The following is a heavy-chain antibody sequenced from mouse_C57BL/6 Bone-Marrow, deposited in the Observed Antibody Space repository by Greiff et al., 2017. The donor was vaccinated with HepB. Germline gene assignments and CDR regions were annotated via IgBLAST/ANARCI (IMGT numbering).Heavy chain of an antibody. CDR2: IYPGDGDT. CDR1: GYAFSSYW. D-gene: IGHD2-1*01. V-gene: IGHV1-80*01. Sequence: VQLQQSGAELVKPGASVKISCKASGYAFSSYWMNWVKQRPGKGLEWIGQIYPGDGDTNYNGKFKGKATLTADKSSSPAYMQLSSLTSEDSAVYFCARFYYPYYYAMDYWGQGTSVTVSS. CDR3: ARFYYPYYYAMDY. J-gene: IGHJ4*01.